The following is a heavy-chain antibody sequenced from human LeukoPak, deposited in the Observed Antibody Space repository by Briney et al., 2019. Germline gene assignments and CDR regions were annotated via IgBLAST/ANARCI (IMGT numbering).Heavy chain of an antibody. CDR2: INPSGGST. D-gene: IGHD5-24*01. Sequence: ASVKVSCKASGYTFTSYYMHWVRQAPGQGLEWMGIINPSGGSTSYAQKFQGRVTMTRDTSTSTVYMELSSLRSDDTAVYYCARELREEMAPEVETDAFDIWGQGTMVTVSS. J-gene: IGHJ3*02. V-gene: IGHV1-46*01. CDR1: GYTFTSYY. CDR3: ARELREEMAPEVETDAFDI.